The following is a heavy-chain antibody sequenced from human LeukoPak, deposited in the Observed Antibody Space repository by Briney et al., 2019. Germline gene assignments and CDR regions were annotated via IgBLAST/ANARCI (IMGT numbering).Heavy chain of an antibody. CDR1: GGSISTGDYY. D-gene: IGHD3-22*01. V-gene: IGHV4-30-4*08. CDR3: AREPSYDSSGIYY. CDR2: IYYSGST. Sequence: PSESLSLTCTVSGGSISTGDYYWSWIRQPPGKGLGWIGYIYYSGSTYYNPSLKSRATMSADTSTNQFSLKLSSVTAADTAVYYCAREPSYDSSGIYYWGQGTLVTVSS. J-gene: IGHJ4*02.